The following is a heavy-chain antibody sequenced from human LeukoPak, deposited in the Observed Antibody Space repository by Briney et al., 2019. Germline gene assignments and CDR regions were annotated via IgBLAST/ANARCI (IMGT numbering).Heavy chain of an antibody. D-gene: IGHD6-6*01. Sequence: SVKVSXKASGGIFSSYTISWMRQAPGQGLEWMGRIIPILGMANYAQKFQGRVTIIADKSTSTAYMELSSLRSEDTAVYYCARGQMAGIAARRDFDYWGQGTLVTVSS. CDR3: ARGQMAGIAARRDFDY. J-gene: IGHJ4*02. CDR1: GGIFSSYT. CDR2: IIPILGMA. V-gene: IGHV1-69*02.